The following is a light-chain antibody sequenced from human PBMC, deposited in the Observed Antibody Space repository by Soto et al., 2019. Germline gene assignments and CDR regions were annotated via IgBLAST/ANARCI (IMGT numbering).Light chain of an antibody. CDR2: DVT. CDR3: CSYTDIVLDVV. V-gene: IGLV2-14*01. Sequence: QSVLTQPASVSGSPGQSITISCTGTSSDIGDYDYVSWYQHLPGKAPKLLIFDVTHRPSGVSGRFSGSKSGNTASLTISGVRPEDEADYYCCSYTDIVLDVVFGGGTKLTVL. J-gene: IGLJ2*01. CDR1: SSDIGDYDY.